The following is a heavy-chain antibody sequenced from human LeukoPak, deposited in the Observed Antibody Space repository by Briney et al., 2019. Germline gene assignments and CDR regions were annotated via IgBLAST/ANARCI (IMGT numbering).Heavy chain of an antibody. V-gene: IGHV3-23*01. CDR2: ILSTGTT. J-gene: IGHJ5*02. Sequence: GGSLRLSCAASGFPFSASAMTWVRQAPGKGLEWVSHILSTGTTYYADSVRGRFTISRDNSENTLYLLMTSLRADDTAVYYCATVKYDYGDPVGWFDPWGQGTLVTVSS. CDR1: GFPFSASA. CDR3: ATVKYDYGDPVGWFDP. D-gene: IGHD4-17*01.